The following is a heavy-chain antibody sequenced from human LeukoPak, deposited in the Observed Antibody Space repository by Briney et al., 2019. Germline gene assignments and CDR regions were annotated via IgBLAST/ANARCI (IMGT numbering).Heavy chain of an antibody. CDR1: GGTFSSYA. CDR3: ARGPVGATHPIPFDY. J-gene: IGHJ4*02. V-gene: IGHV1-69*01. CDR2: IIPIFGTA. D-gene: IGHD1-26*01. Sequence: SVKVSCKASGGTFSSYAISWVRQAPGQGFEWMGGIIPIFGTANYAQKFQGRVTITADESTSTAYMELSSLRSEDTAVYYCARGPVGATHPIPFDYWGQGTLVTVSS.